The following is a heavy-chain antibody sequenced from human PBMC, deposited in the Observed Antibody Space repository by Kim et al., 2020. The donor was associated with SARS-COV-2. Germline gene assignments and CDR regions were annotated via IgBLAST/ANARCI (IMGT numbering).Heavy chain of an antibody. CDR3: AKILMITFGGGETAPNDY. V-gene: IGHV3-30*18. CDR1: GFTFSTYG. D-gene: IGHD3-16*01. J-gene: IGHJ4*02. CDR2: ISYDGSKN. Sequence: GGSLRLSCAASGFTFSTYGMHWVRQAPGKGLEWVALISYDGSKNYYVDSVKGRFTISRDNSKNTLYLQMNSLRPEDTAVYYCAKILMITFGGGETAPNDYWGQGTLVTVSS.